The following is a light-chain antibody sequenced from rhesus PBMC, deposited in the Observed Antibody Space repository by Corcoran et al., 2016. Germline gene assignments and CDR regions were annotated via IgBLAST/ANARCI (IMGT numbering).Light chain of an antibody. V-gene: IGLV2-13*03. CDR1: SSDIGGYNR. Sequence: QAVPTQSPSVSGSPGQSVTISCTGTSSDIGGYNRVSWYQQHPSKAPKLMIYEVSKRPSGVSDRFSGSKSGNTASLTISGLQAEDEADYYCSSYASSSTYIFGAGTRLTVL. CDR2: EVS. J-gene: IGLJ1*01. CDR3: SSYASSSTYI.